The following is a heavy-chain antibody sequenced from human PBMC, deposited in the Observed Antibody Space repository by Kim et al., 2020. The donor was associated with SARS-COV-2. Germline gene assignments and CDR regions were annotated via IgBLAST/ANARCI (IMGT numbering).Heavy chain of an antibody. Sequence: GGSLRLSCAASGFTFSSYGMHWVRQAPGKGLEWVAVISYDGSNKYYADSVKGRFTISRDNSKNTLYLQMNSLRAEDTAVYYCAQMSTAVAGTDYWGQGTLVTVSS. CDR2: ISYDGSNK. CDR3: AQMSTAVAGTDY. D-gene: IGHD6-19*01. V-gene: IGHV3-30*18. J-gene: IGHJ4*02. CDR1: GFTFSSYG.